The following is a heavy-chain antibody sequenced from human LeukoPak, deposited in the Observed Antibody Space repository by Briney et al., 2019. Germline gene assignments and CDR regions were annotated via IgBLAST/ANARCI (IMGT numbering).Heavy chain of an antibody. V-gene: IGHV1-18*01. CDR2: ISAYNGNT. D-gene: IGHD3-16*02. CDR3: AREGDFYDYVWGSYREFYYYYSMDV. Sequence: GASVKVSCKASGYTFTSYGISWVRQAPGQGLEWMGWISAYNGNTNYAQKLQGRVAMTTDTSTSTAYTELRSLRSDDTAVYYCAREGDFYDYVWGSYREFYYYYSMDVWGQGTTVTVSS. J-gene: IGHJ6*02. CDR1: GYTFTSYG.